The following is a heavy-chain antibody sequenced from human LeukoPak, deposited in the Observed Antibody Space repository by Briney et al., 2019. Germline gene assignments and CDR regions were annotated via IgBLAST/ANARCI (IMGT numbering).Heavy chain of an antibody. J-gene: IGHJ4*02. D-gene: IGHD5-24*01. CDR2: IKQDGSKK. CDR3: TRVGYIDEGIDY. V-gene: IGHV3-7*04. Sequence: GGSLRLSCVASGFPFSSYWMTWVRHPPGKGLEWVANIKQDGSKKSYVDSVKGRFTTSRDNAKNSLYLQMNSLRAEDTAIYYCTRVGYIDEGIDYWGQGTLVTVSS. CDR1: GFPFSSYW.